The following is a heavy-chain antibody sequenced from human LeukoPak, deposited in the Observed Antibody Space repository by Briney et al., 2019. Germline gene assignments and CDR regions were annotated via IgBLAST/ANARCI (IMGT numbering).Heavy chain of an antibody. CDR2: INHSGST. CDR3: ARRIYYDILTGYYVPFDY. CDR1: GGSFSGYY. J-gene: IGHJ4*02. V-gene: IGHV4-34*01. Sequence: SETLSLTCAVYGGSFSGYYWSWIRQPPGKGLEWIGGINHSGSTNYNPSLKSRVTISVDTSKNQFSLKLSSVTAADTAVYYCARRIYYDILTGYYVPFDYWGQGTLVTVSS. D-gene: IGHD3-9*01.